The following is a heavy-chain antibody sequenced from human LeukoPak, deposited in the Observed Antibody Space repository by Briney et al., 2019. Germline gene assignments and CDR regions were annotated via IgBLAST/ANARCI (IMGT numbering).Heavy chain of an antibody. CDR1: GYTFTGYY. D-gene: IGHD3-3*02. CDR3: ARDRTALTPDAFDI. J-gene: IGHJ3*02. V-gene: IGHV1-2*02. CDR2: INPNSGGT. Sequence: ASVKVSCKASGYTFTGYYMHWGRQAPGQGLEWRGWINPNSGGTNYAQKFQGRVTMTRDTSISTAYMELRRLRSDDTAVYYCARDRTALTPDAFDIWGQGTMVTVSS.